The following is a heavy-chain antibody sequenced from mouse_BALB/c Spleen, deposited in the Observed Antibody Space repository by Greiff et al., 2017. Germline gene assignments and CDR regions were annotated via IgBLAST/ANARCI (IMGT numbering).Heavy chain of an antibody. D-gene: IGHD2-14*01. CDR3: ARGKVPYWYFDV. V-gene: IGHV5-17*02. Sequence: EVQRVESGGGLVQPGGSRKLSCAASGFTFSSFGMHWVRQAPEKGLEWVAYISSGSSTIYYADTVKGRFTISRDNPKNTLFLQMTSLRSEDTAMYYCARGKVPYWYFDVWGAGTTVTVSS. CDR2: ISSGSSTI. J-gene: IGHJ1*01. CDR1: GFTFSSFG.